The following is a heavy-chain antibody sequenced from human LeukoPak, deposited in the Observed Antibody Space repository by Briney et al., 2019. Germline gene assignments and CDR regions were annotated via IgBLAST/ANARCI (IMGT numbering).Heavy chain of an antibody. CDR3: ARVDMGIAVAGTFGKDYYYYMDV. CDR2: IIPIFGTA. CDR1: GGTFSSYA. V-gene: IGHV1-69*06. J-gene: IGHJ6*03. D-gene: IGHD6-19*01. Sequence: GASVKVSCKASGGTFSSYAISWVRQAPGQGLEWMGGIIPIFGTANYAQKFQGRVTITADKSTSTAYMELSSLRSEDTAVYYCARVDMGIAVAGTFGKDYYYYMDVWGKGTTVTVSS.